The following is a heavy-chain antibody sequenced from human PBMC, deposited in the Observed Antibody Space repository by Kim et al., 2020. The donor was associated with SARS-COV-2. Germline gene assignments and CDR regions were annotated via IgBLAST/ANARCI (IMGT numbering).Heavy chain of an antibody. CDR1: GFTFSSYA. J-gene: IGHJ4*02. CDR3: ARVGVLLWFGESTALDY. CDR2: ISYDGSNK. V-gene: IGHV3-30-3*01. D-gene: IGHD3-10*01. Sequence: GGSLRLSCAASGFTFSSYAMHWVRQAPGKGLEWVAVISYDGSNKYYADSVKGRFTISRDNSKNTLYLQMNSLRAEDTAVYYCARVGVLLWFGESTALDYWGQGTLVTVSS.